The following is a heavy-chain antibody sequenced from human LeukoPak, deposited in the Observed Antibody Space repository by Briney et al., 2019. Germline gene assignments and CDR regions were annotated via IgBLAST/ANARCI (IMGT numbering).Heavy chain of an antibody. CDR2: ISWNSGSI. V-gene: IGHV3-9*01. D-gene: IGHD2-2*01. CDR3: AKTPSAALFDY. CDR1: GFTFDDYA. J-gene: IGHJ4*02. Sequence: PGGSLRLSCAASGFTFDDYAMHWVRQAPGKGLEWVSGISWNSGSIGYADSVKGRFTISRDNSKSTLYLQMNSLRAEDTAVYYCAKTPSAALFDYWGQGTLVTVSS.